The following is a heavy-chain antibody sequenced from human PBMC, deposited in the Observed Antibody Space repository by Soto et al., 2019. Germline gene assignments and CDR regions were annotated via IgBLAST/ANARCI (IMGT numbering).Heavy chain of an antibody. D-gene: IGHD4-17*01. J-gene: IGHJ2*01. CDR2: ITDTGGST. CDR3: AKARNPVTTYFGL. Sequence: EVQLLESGGGLVQPGGSLRLSCVASGFTFRSYAMSWVRQAPGKGLEWVSSITDTGGSTHYADSVKGRFIISRDYLKSTVFLEMNSLRPEDTATYYCAKARNPVTTYFGLWGRGTLVTVSS. V-gene: IGHV3-23*01. CDR1: GFTFRSYA.